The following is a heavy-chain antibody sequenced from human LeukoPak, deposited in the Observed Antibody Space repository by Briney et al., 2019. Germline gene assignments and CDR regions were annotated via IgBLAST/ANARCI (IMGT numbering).Heavy chain of an antibody. CDR1: GFTFSSYW. CDR2: INSDVSST. Sequence: GGSLRLSCAASGFTFSSYWMHWVRQAPGKGLVWVSRINSDVSSTSYADSVKGRFTISRDNAKNTLYLQMNSLRAEDTAVYYCARESWELLSSDAFDIWGQGTMVTVSS. J-gene: IGHJ3*02. CDR3: ARESWELLSSDAFDI. V-gene: IGHV3-74*01. D-gene: IGHD3-10*01.